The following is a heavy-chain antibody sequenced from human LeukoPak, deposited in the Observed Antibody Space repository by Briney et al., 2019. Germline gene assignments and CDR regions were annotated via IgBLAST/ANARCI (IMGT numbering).Heavy chain of an antibody. D-gene: IGHD3-16*01. CDR2: IYYSGST. V-gene: IGHV4-39*07. CDR1: GGSISSSSYY. Sequence: SETLSLTCTVSGGSISSSSYYWGWIRQPPGKGLEWIGSIYYSGSTYYNPSLKSRVTISVDTSKNQFSLKLSSVTAADTAVYYCARGLGGLTHNYYYYYYMDVWGKGTTVTVSS. J-gene: IGHJ6*03. CDR3: ARGLGGLTHNYYYYYYMDV.